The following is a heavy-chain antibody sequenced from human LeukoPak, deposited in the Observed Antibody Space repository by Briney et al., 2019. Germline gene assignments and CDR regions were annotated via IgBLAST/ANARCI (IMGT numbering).Heavy chain of an antibody. CDR3: ARGLITGWLRHSYYFDY. J-gene: IGHJ4*02. CDR2: INTNTGNP. Sequence: ASVKVSCKASGYTFTSYAMNWVRQAPGQGLEWMGWINTNTGNPTYAQGFTGRFVFSLDTSVSTAYLQISSLTAEDTAVYYCARGLITGWLRHSYYFDYWGQGTLVTVSS. D-gene: IGHD5-12*01. CDR1: GYTFTSYA. V-gene: IGHV7-4-1*02.